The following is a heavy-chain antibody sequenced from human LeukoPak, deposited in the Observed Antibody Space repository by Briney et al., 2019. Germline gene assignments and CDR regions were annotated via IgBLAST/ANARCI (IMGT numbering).Heavy chain of an antibody. D-gene: IGHD1-26*01. CDR3: ARARDGSYDY. V-gene: IGHV3-48*02. Sequence: PGGSLRHSCAASGFTFTSTSMNWARQAPGKGLEWISYIISSSRTVHYADSVKGRFTISRDNAKDSLYLQMNSLRDEDTAVYYCARARDGSYDYWGQGTLVTVSS. CDR2: IISSSRTV. CDR1: GFTFTSTS. J-gene: IGHJ4*02.